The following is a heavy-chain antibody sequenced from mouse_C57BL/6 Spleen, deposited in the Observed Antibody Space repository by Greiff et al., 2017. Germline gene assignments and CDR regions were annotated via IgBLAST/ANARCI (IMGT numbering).Heavy chain of an antibody. CDR3: ARSGGWYFDV. CDR1: GYTFTSYW. V-gene: IGHV1-69*01. Sequence: QVQLQQPGAELVMPGASVKLSCKASGYTFTSYWMHWVKQRPGQGLEWIGEIDPSDSYTNYNQKFKGKSTLTVDKSSSTAYMQPSSLTSEDSAVYYCARSGGWYFDVWGTGTTVTVSS. CDR2: IDPSDSYT. D-gene: IGHD1-3*01. J-gene: IGHJ1*03.